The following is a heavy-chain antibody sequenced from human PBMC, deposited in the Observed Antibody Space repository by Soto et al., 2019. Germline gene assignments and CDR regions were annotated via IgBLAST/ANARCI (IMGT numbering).Heavy chain of an antibody. V-gene: IGHV5-51*01. CDR2: IYPGDSDT. Sequence: PGESLKISCKGSGYSFTIYWIGWVRQMPGKGLEWMGIIYPGDSDTRYSPSFQGQVTISADKSISTAYLQWSSLKASDTAMYYCATRPCSGGSCYSSYYGMDVWGQGTTVTVSS. J-gene: IGHJ6*02. CDR1: GYSFTIYW. D-gene: IGHD2-15*01. CDR3: ATRPCSGGSCYSSYYGMDV.